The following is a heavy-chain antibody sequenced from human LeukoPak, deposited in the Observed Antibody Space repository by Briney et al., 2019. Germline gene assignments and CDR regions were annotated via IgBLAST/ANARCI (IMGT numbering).Heavy chain of an antibody. CDR1: GYTFNTYG. D-gene: IGHD2-15*01. J-gene: IGHJ4*02. CDR3: AKDTGYCSAGICYSAPVIAY. Sequence: ASMKVSCKASGYTFNTYGITWVRQAPGQGLEWMGWISAYDGNTNYAQKFQGRVTMTTDTSTSTAFMELRGLESDDTAVYYCAKDTGYCSAGICYSAPVIAYWGQGTLITVSS. CDR2: ISAYDGNT. V-gene: IGHV1-18*01.